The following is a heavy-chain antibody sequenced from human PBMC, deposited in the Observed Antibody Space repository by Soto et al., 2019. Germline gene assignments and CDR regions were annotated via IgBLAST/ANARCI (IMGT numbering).Heavy chain of an antibody. Sequence: ASVKVSCKASGYTFTSYYMHWVRQAPGQGLEWMGIINPSGGSTSYAQKFQGRVTMTRDTSTSTVYMGLSSLRSEDTAVYYCARGNYFFCCCYYRASASVFYFWAKGNLDTVS. D-gene: IGHD3-3*01. CDR1: GYTFTSYY. V-gene: IGHV1-46*03. J-gene: IGHJ4*01. CDR3: ARGNYFFCCCYYRASASVFYF. CDR2: INPSGGST.